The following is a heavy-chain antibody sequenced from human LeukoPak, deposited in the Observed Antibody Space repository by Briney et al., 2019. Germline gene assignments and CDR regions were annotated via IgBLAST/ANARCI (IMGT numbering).Heavy chain of an antibody. CDR3: ARHFED. CDR1: GGSFSGYY. Sequence: KPSETLSLTCAVYGGSFSGYYWSWIRQPPGKGLEWIGEINHSGSTNYNPSLKSRVTISVDTSKNQFSLKLSSVTAADTAVYYCARHFEDWGQGTLVTVSS. J-gene: IGHJ4*02. V-gene: IGHV4-34*01. CDR2: INHSGST.